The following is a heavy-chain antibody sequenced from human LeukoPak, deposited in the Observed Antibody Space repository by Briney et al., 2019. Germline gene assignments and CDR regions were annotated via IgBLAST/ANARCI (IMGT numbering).Heavy chain of an antibody. CDR2: INHSGST. Sequence: SETLSLTCAVYGGFFSGYYWSWIRQPPGKGLEWIGEINHSGSTNYNPSLKSRVTISVDTSKNQFSLKLSSVTAADTAVYYCARGPRAGYSSSRFDYWGQGTLVTVSS. V-gene: IGHV4-34*01. D-gene: IGHD6-13*01. CDR1: GGFFSGYY. J-gene: IGHJ4*02. CDR3: ARGPRAGYSSSRFDY.